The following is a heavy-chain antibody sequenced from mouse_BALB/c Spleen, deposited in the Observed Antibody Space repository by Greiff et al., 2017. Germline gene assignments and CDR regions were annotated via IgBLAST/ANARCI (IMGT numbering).Heavy chain of an antibody. Sequence: QVQLQQSGPELVKPGASVRISCKASGYTFTSYYIHWVKQRPGQGLEWIGWIYPGNVNTKYNEKFKGKATLTADKSSSTAYMQLSSLTSEDSAVYFCARLLRSYAMDYWGQGTSVTVSS. V-gene: IGHV1S56*01. D-gene: IGHD1-1*01. J-gene: IGHJ4*01. CDR1: GYTFTSYY. CDR3: ARLLRSYAMDY. CDR2: IYPGNVNT.